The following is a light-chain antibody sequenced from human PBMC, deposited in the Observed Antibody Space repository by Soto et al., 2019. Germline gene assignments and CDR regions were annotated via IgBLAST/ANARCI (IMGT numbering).Light chain of an antibody. J-gene: IGKJ4*01. V-gene: IGKV1-39*01. CDR1: QSISTY. CDR3: QQRYSNILS. Sequence: DIQMTQSPSSLSASVGDRVTITCRASQSISTYLNWYQLKPGKDPKLLIFASSTLQGGVPSRFRGSGSGADFRLTISSLQPEDCATYYCQQRYSNILSVGGGTRVEL. CDR2: ASS.